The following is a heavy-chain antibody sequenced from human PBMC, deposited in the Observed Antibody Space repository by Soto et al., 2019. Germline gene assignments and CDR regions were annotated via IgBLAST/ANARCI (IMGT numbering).Heavy chain of an antibody. Sequence: QVQLQESGPGLVKPSGTLSLTCAVSGGSIRSNNWWSWVRQPPGKGLEWIGEIFHSGSTHYNPSLKTRLTISVDKSKHQFSLKLSSVTAADTAVYYCARVYSGSYSDYWGQGTLVTVSS. V-gene: IGHV4-4*02. CDR1: GGSIRSNNW. D-gene: IGHD1-26*01. J-gene: IGHJ4*02. CDR3: ARVYSGSYSDY. CDR2: IFHSGST.